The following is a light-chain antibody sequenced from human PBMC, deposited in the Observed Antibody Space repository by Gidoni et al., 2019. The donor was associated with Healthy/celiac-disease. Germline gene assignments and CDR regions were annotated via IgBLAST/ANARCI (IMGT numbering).Light chain of an antibody. J-gene: IGKJ5*01. CDR2: AAS. CDR1: QSISSY. Sequence: DIQMTQSPSSLSASVGDRVTITCRASQSISSYLNWYQQKPGKAPKLLIYAASSLQSGVPSRFSGSGSGTDFTLTISSLQPEDFATYYCQQSYSTLPTVGQGTRLEIK. CDR3: QQSYSTLPT. V-gene: IGKV1-39*01.